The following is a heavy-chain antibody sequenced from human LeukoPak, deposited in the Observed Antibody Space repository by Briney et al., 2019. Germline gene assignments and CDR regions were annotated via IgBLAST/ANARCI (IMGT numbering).Heavy chain of an antibody. J-gene: IGHJ4*02. CDR3: ARAGSQYYYGSGSQPYFDY. CDR2: VNHSGST. CDR1: GGSFSGYY. D-gene: IGHD3-10*01. V-gene: IGHV4-34*01. Sequence: SETLSLTCAVYGGSFSGYYWSWIRQPPGKGLEWIGEVNHSGSTNYNPSLKSRVTISVDTSKNQFSLKLSSVTAADTAVYYCARAGSQYYYGSGSQPYFDYWGQGTLVTVSS.